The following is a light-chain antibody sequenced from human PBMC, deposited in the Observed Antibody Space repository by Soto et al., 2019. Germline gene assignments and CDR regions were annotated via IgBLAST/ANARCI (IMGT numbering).Light chain of an antibody. J-gene: IGLJ2*01. Sequence: QSALTQPASVSGSPGQSITISCTGTSSNVGSYKLVSWYQQHPGKAPKLMIFEVNKRPSGVSNRFSGSKSGNTASLTISGLQAEDEADYYCSSYVGSNFHVLFGGGTKLTVL. CDR2: EVN. CDR1: SSNVGSYKL. V-gene: IGLV2-23*02. CDR3: SSYVGSNFHVL.